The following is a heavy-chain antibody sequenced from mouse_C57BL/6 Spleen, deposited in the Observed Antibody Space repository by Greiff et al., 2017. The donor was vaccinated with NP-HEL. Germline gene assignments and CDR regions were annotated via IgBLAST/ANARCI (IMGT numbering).Heavy chain of an antibody. CDR1: GYTFTSYW. CDR2: INPSSGYT. CDR3: ARGGYDYVYAMDY. D-gene: IGHD2-4*01. V-gene: IGHV1-7*01. Sequence: VQLVESGAELAKPGASVKLSCKASGYTFTSYWMHWVKQRPGQGLEWIGYINPSSGYTKYNQKFKDKATLTADKSTSTAYMQLSSLTYEDSAVYYCARGGYDYVYAMDYWGQGTSVTVSS. J-gene: IGHJ4*01.